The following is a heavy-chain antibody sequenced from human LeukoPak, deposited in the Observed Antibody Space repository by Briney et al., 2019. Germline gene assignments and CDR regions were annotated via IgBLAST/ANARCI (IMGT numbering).Heavy chain of an antibody. D-gene: IGHD1-26*01. Sequence: GGSLRLSCAGSGFTFSNYCVHWVRHAPGKGLVWVSRVNEDGSRTDYADSVPGRFTISRDNAKNRLYLQMNSLTVEDTAVYYCARSMSGRYDFWGQGTLVTVSS. V-gene: IGHV3-74*01. J-gene: IGHJ4*02. CDR3: ARSMSGRYDF. CDR1: GFTFSNYC. CDR2: VNEDGSRT.